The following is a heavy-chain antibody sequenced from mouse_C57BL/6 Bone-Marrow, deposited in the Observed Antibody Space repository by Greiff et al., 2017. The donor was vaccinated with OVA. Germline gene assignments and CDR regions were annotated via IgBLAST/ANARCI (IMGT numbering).Heavy chain of an antibody. CDR2: ISTGGGST. J-gene: IGHJ4*01. V-gene: IGHV5-12*01. CDR1: GFTFSDYY. Sequence: EVKVVESGGGLVQPGGSLKLSCAASGFTFSDYYMYWVRQTPEKRLEWVAYISTGGGSTYYPDTVKGRFTISRDNAKNTLYLQMSRLKSEDTAMYYCARQVDYWGQGTSVTVSS. CDR3: ARQVDY.